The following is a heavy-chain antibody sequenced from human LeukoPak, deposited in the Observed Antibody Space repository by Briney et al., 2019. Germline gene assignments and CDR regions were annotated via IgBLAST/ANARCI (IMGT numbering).Heavy chain of an antibody. CDR3: ASAAQPYYFDY. J-gene: IGHJ4*02. CDR2: IYHSGST. Sequence: PSETLSLTCAVSGGSISSGGYSWSWIRQPPGKGLEWIGYIYHSGSTYCNPSLKSRVTISVDRSKNQFSLKLSSVTAADTAVYYCASAAQPYYFDYWGQGTLVTVSS. CDR1: GGSISSGGYS. V-gene: IGHV4-30-2*01. D-gene: IGHD2-2*01.